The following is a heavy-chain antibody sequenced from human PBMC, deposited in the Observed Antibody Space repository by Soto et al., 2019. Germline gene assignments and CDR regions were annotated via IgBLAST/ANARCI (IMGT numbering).Heavy chain of an antibody. CDR3: ARGGGATNLISFQH. V-gene: IGHV1-69*01. Sequence: SVKVSCKASAATFSSYAISWVRQPPGQGLEWMGGIIPIFGTANYAQKFQGRVTITADESTSTAYMELSSLRSEDTAVYYCARGGGATNLISFQHWGQGTLVTVSS. CDR2: IIPIFGTA. CDR1: AATFSSYA. J-gene: IGHJ1*01. D-gene: IGHD1-26*01.